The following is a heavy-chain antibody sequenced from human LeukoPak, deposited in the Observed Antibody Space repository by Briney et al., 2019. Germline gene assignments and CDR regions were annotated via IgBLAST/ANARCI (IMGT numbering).Heavy chain of an antibody. V-gene: IGHV1-69*05. D-gene: IGHD3-16*01. J-gene: IGHJ4*02. CDR2: IIPIFGTA. CDR3: ARDGGVMPYYFDY. CDR1: GGTFSSYA. Sequence: SVKVSCKASGGTFSSYAISWVRQAPGQGLEWMGGIIPIFGTANYAQKLQGRVTMTTDTSTSTAYMELRSLRSDDTAVYYCARDGGVMPYYFDYWGQGTLVTVSS.